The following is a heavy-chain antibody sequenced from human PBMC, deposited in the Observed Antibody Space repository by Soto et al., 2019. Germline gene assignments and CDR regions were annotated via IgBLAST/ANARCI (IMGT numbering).Heavy chain of an antibody. J-gene: IGHJ6*02. CDR3: ARDSVRDIVSGMDV. Sequence: ASVKVSCKASGGTFSSYAISWVRQAPGQGLEWMGGIIPIFGTANYAQKFQGRVTITADESTSTAYMELSSLRSEDTVVYYCARDSVRDIVSGMDVWGQGTTVTVSS. CDR1: GGTFSSYA. D-gene: IGHD2-15*01. V-gene: IGHV1-69*13. CDR2: IIPIFGTA.